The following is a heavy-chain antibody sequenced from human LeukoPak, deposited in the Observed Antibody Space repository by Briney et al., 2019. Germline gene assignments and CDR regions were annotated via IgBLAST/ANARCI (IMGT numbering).Heavy chain of an antibody. D-gene: IGHD7-27*01. CDR3: ARGAWGDDYFDY. Sequence: GASVKVSCKASGYTFTTYYMHWVRQAPGQGLEWMGRINPNSGGTNYAQKFQGRVTMTRDTSISTAYMELSRLRSDDTAVYYCARGAWGDDYFDYWGQGTLVTVSS. CDR1: GYTFTTYY. CDR2: INPNSGGT. V-gene: IGHV1-2*06. J-gene: IGHJ4*02.